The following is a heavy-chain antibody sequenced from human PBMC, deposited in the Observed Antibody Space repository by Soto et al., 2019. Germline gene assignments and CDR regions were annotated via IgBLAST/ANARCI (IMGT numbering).Heavy chain of an antibody. D-gene: IGHD3-16*01. CDR3: AGGPDPRYYYGMDF. CDR1: GYTFTSYG. V-gene: IGHV1-18*01. Sequence: ASVKVSCKASGYTFTSYGISWVRQAPGQGLEWMGWISAYNGNTNYAQKLQGRVTMTTDTSTSTAYMELRSLRSDDTAVYYRAGGPDPRYYYGMDFWGQGTTVTVSS. J-gene: IGHJ6*02. CDR2: ISAYNGNT.